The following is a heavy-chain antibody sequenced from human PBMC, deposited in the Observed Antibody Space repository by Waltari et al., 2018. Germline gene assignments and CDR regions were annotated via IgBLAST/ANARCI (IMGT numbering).Heavy chain of an antibody. D-gene: IGHD3-22*01. Sequence: EVQLVASGGGLVQLGGSLRLSCAASGLPLSNYWMSWVRQAPGKGLEWVANIMTDGREEYYVDSVRGRFTIARDNAKNSLYLQMNSLRPEDTAVYYCVRDQWFAFDIWGQGTMVTVSS. V-gene: IGHV3-7*01. CDR1: GLPLSNYW. CDR2: IMTDGREE. CDR3: VRDQWFAFDI. J-gene: IGHJ3*02.